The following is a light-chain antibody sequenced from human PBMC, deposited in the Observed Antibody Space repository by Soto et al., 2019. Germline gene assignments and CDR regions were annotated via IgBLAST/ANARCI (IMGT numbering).Light chain of an antibody. CDR2: DVT. CDR3: SSDTSRSTSV. J-gene: IGLJ1*01. CDR1: RSDVGGYNY. Sequence: QSALTQTASVSGPSGQTITISCTGTRSDVGGYNYVYWHQQHHGKAHKLMIYDVTNRPSGGSDPFSGSTAGSTASLTMSGLQAEDDADYYCSSDTSRSTSVFAAGSESPS. V-gene: IGLV2-14*01.